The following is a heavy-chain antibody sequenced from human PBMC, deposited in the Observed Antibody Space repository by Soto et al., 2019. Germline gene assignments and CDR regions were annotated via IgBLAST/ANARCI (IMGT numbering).Heavy chain of an antibody. Sequence: SETLPLTCTVSGGSISNHYWSWIRQPPGKGLEWIGYIYFRGTTNYNPSLKSRVTMSADTSKNQFSLKLNSVTAADTAVYYCARMNYYDTSGYPFDYWGQGMMVTVSS. D-gene: IGHD3-22*01. CDR3: ARMNYYDTSGYPFDY. CDR2: IYFRGTT. V-gene: IGHV4-59*11. CDR1: GGSISNHY. J-gene: IGHJ4*02.